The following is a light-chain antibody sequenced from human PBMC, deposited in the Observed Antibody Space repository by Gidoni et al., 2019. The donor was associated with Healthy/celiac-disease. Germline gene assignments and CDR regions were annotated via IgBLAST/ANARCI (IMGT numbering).Light chain of an antibody. V-gene: IGLV2-14*01. CDR1: SSDVGGYNY. J-gene: IGLJ2*01. CDR2: DVS. CDR3: SSYTSSIL. Sequence: QSALTQPASVSGSPGQSITISCTGTSSDVGGYNYVSWYQQHPGKAPKRMIYDVSNRPSGVSNRFSGSKSGNTASLTISGLQAEDEADYYCSSYTSSILFGGGTKLTV.